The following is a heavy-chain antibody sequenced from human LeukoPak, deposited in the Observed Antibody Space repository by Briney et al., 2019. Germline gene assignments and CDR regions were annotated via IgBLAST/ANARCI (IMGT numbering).Heavy chain of an antibody. CDR1: GGSISSGGYY. J-gene: IGHJ4*02. CDR3: ARRGTNWGRFDY. V-gene: IGHV4-31*03. D-gene: IGHD7-27*01. CDR2: IYYSGST. Sequence: PSETLSLTCTVSGGSISSGGYYWSWIRQHPGKGLEWIGYIYYSGSTYYNPSLKSRVTISVDTSKNQFSLELSSVTAADTAVYYCARRGTNWGRFDYWGQGSLVTVSS.